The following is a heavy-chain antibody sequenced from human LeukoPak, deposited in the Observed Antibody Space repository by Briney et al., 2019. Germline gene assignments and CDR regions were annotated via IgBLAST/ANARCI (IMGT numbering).Heavy chain of an antibody. D-gene: IGHD2-2*01. CDR3: AREGVYCSSTSCPPTPLDY. CDR2: IIPIFGTA. J-gene: IGHJ4*02. V-gene: IGHV1-69*13. CDR1: GGTFSSYA. Sequence: ASVKVSCKASGGTFSSYAISWVRQAPGQGLEWMGGIIPIFGTANYAQKFQGRVTITADESTSTAYMELSSLRSEDTAVCYCAREGVYCSSTSCPPTPLDYWGQGTLVTVSS.